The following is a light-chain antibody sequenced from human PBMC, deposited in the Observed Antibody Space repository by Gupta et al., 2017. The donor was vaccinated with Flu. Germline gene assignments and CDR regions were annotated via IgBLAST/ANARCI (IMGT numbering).Light chain of an antibody. CDR2: LNSDGSH. J-gene: IGLJ3*02. V-gene: IGLV4-69*01. Sequence: QLVLTPSPSAPASLGASVTLTCTLSSGHTTYAIEWHQHQPGRGPRYLMKLNSDGSHNKGDAIPVPFSGSSSGAERNLTISSRQSEDEADYYWQTWGTRIRVFGGGTSLTVL. CDR3: QTWGTRIRV. CDR1: SGHTTYA.